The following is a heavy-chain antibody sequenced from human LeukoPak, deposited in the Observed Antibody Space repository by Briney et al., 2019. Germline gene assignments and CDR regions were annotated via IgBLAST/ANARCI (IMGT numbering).Heavy chain of an antibody. D-gene: IGHD6-13*01. CDR3: ARVPPSSVTIAAAEYYFDY. CDR2: IIPIFGTA. V-gene: IGHV1-69*05. J-gene: IGHJ4*02. CDR1: GGTFSSYA. Sequence: SVKVSCKASGGTFSSYAISWVRQAPGQGLEWMGGIIPIFGTANYAQKFQGRVTITTDESTSTDYMELSSLRSEDTAVYYCARVPPSSVTIAAAEYYFDYWGQGTLVTVSS.